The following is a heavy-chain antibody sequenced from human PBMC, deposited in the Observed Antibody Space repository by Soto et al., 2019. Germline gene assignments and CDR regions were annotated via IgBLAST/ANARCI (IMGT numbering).Heavy chain of an antibody. CDR2: IIPILGIA. CDR3: ARDPYYDILTGYYIPANYYYGMDV. V-gene: IGHV1-69*04. J-gene: IGHJ6*02. CDR1: GGTFSSCT. Sequence: GASVKVSCKASGGTFSSCTISWVRQAPGQGLEWMGRIIPILGIANYAQKFQGRVTITADKSTSTAYMELSSLRSEDTAVYYCARDPYYDILTGYYIPANYYYGMDVWGQGTTVTVSS. D-gene: IGHD3-9*01.